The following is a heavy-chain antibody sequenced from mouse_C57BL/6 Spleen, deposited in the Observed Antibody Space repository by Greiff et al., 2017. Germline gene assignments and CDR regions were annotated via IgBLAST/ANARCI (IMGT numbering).Heavy chain of an antibody. V-gene: IGHV5-17*01. CDR3: AKIYDGYQGFAY. Sequence: EVNLVESGGGLVKPGGSLKLSCAASGFTFSDYGMHWVRQAPEKGLEWVAYISSGSSTIYYADTVKGRFTISRDNAKKTLFLQMTSLRSEDTAMYYCAKIYDGYQGFAYWGQGTLVTVSA. CDR2: ISSGSSTI. CDR1: GFTFSDYG. J-gene: IGHJ3*01. D-gene: IGHD2-3*01.